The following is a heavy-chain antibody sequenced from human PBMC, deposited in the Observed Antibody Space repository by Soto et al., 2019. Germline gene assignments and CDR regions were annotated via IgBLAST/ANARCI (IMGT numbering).Heavy chain of an antibody. CDR1: GYTFTSYA. Sequence: GASVKVSCKASGYTFTSYAMHWVRQAPGQGLEWMGGIDAIIDKSTYAQKFQGRVTITADESTSTVYMELSSLRSDDTAVYYCVRVVAIPGYPDNWGQGTLVTVSS. V-gene: IGHV1-3*01. CDR3: VRVVAIPGYPDN. CDR2: IDAIIDKS. J-gene: IGHJ4*02. D-gene: IGHD5-12*01.